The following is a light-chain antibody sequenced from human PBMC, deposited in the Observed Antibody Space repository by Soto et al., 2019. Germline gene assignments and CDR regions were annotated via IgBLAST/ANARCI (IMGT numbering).Light chain of an antibody. V-gene: IGLV2-14*02. J-gene: IGLJ1*01. CDR2: EGS. CDR3: VAGDEDVNGPFYV. CDR1: SSYVGTYNL. Sequence: QSVLTQPASVSGSPGQSITISCTATSSYVGTYNLVSWYQQHPGKAPKLMIYEGSKRPSGVSNRFSGSKSGTSASLAISGLRSEDEADYYCVAGDEDVNGPFYVFGTETKVTVL.